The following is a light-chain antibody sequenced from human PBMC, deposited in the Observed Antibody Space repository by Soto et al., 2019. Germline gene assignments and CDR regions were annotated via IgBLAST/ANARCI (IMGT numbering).Light chain of an antibody. Sequence: QSALTQPASVSGSPGQSITISCTGTSSDVGGYNYVSWSQQHPGKAPQLMIYEVSNRPSGVSNRFSGSKSGNTASLTISGLQAEDEADYYCSSYTSSSPYVFGTGTKVT. J-gene: IGLJ1*01. CDR1: SSDVGGYNY. V-gene: IGLV2-14*01. CDR3: SSYTSSSPYV. CDR2: EVS.